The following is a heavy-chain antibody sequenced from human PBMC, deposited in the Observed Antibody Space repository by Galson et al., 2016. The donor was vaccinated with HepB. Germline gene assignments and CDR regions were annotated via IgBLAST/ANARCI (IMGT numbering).Heavy chain of an antibody. CDR3: TVAAGSYYVVGTWFDT. J-gene: IGHJ5*02. CDR1: GASLSSADSY. Sequence: TLSLTCSVSGASLSSADSYWSCLRQPPGKGLEWIGYIYYSGSTYYNASLKSQITLSVDASKNQLSLKLSSLTAPDTAMYYCTVAAGSYYVVGTWFDTWGQGTLLTVTS. D-gene: IGHD3-10*01. CDR2: IYYSGST. V-gene: IGHV4-30-4*03.